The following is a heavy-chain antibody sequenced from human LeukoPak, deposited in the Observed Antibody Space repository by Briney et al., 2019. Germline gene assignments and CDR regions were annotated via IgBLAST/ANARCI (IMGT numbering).Heavy chain of an antibody. CDR3: ARGDSSGYPTYYFDY. V-gene: IGHV1-69*13. CDR1: GGTFSSCA. D-gene: IGHD3-22*01. Sequence: GASVKVSCKASGGTFSSCAISWVRQAPGQGLEWMGGIIPIFGTANYAQKFQGRVTITADESTSTAYMELSSLRSEDTAVYYCARGDSSGYPTYYFDYWGQGTLVTVSS. CDR2: IIPIFGTA. J-gene: IGHJ4*02.